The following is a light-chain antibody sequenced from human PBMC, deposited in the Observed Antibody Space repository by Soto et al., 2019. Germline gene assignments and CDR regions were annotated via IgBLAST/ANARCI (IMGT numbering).Light chain of an antibody. V-gene: IGKV1-5*01. CDR3: QQYNSL. Sequence: DIQMTQSPSTLSASVGDRVTITCRASQSISSWLAWYQQKPGKAPKLLIYDASSLESGVPSRFSGSGSGTEFTLTISSLQPDDFATYHCQQYNSLFGGGTKVDIK. CDR1: QSISSW. CDR2: DAS. J-gene: IGKJ4*01.